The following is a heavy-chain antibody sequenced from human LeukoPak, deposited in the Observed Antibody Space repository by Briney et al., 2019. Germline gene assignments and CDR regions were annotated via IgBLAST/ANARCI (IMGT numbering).Heavy chain of an antibody. Sequence: SETLSLTCTVSGGSISSYSWSWIRQPPGKGLEWIGYIYNSGSTNYNPSLKSRVTISVDTSKNQFPLKLSSVTAADAAVYYCARPVAVAGWFDPWGQGTLVTVSS. V-gene: IGHV4-59*08. CDR2: IYNSGST. J-gene: IGHJ5*02. D-gene: IGHD6-19*01. CDR3: ARPVAVAGWFDP. CDR1: GGSISSYS.